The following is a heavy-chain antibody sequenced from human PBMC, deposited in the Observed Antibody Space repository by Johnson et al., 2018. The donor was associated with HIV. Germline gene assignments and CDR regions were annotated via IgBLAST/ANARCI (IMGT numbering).Heavy chain of an antibody. Sequence: QVQLVESGGGVVQPGRSLRLSCAASGFTFSSYAMHWVRQAPGKGLEWVAVISYDGSNKYYADSVQGRFTISRDNSKNTLYLQMNSLRAEDTAVYYCARDGEWELEDAFDIWGQGTMVTVSS. D-gene: IGHD1-26*01. CDR2: ISYDGSNK. V-gene: IGHV3-30*04. CDR1: GFTFSSYA. CDR3: ARDGEWELEDAFDI. J-gene: IGHJ3*02.